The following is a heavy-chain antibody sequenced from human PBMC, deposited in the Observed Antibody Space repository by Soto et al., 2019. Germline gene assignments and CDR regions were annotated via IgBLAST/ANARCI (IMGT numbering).Heavy chain of an antibody. CDR3: ARREDWGLFDD. CDR2: IYYSGST. D-gene: IGHD3-16*01. J-gene: IGHJ4*02. CDR1: GGSISSSSYY. Sequence: ASETLSLTCTVSGGSISSSSYYWGWIRQPPGKGLEWIGSIYYSGSTYYNPSLKSRVTISVDTSKNQFSLKLSSVTAADTAVYYCARREDWGLFDDWGQGTLVTVAS. V-gene: IGHV4-39*01.